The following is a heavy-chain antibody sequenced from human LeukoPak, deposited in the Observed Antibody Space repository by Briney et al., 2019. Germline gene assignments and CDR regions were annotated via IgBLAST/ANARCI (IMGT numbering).Heavy chain of an antibody. CDR1: GFAFDDYA. Sequence: GRSLRLSCAASGFAFDDYAMHWVRQAPGKGLEWVSGITWNSDSIDYADSVKGRFTISRDNSKNTLYLQMNSLRAEDTAVYYCAKRWTGTTIGQQDYWGQGTLVTVSS. D-gene: IGHD1-1*01. CDR2: ITWNSDSI. CDR3: AKRWTGTTIGQQDY. J-gene: IGHJ4*02. V-gene: IGHV3-9*01.